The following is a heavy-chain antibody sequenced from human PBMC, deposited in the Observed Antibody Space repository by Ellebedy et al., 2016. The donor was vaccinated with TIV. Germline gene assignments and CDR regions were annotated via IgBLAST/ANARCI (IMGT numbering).Heavy chain of an antibody. D-gene: IGHD3-9*01. V-gene: IGHV3-23*01. CDR3: ARDLYYDILTGYRDAFDI. CDR1: GFTFSSYA. Sequence: GESLKISCASSGFTFSSYAMSWVRQAPGKGLEWVSAISGSGGSTYYADSVKGRFTISRDNSKNTLYLQMNSLRAEDTAVYYCARDLYYDILTGYRDAFDIWGQGTMVTVSS. CDR2: ISGSGGST. J-gene: IGHJ3*02.